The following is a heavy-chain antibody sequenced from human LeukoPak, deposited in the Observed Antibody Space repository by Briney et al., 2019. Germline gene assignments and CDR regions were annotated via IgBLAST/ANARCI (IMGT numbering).Heavy chain of an antibody. J-gene: IGHJ6*03. CDR1: GGSFSGYY. V-gene: IGHV4-34*01. D-gene: IGHD3-22*01. CDR2: INHSGST. CDR3: ARLNYYDSSGYLVPYNYYYYYYMDV. Sequence: SETLSLTCAVYGGSFSGYYWSWIRQPPGKGLEWIGEINHSGSTNYNPSLKSRVTISVDTSKNQFSLKLSSVTAADTAVYYCARLNYYDSSGYLVPYNYYYYYYMDVWGKGTTVTISS.